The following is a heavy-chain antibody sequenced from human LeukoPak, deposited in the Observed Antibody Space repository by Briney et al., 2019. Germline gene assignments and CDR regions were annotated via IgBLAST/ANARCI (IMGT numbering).Heavy chain of an antibody. CDR2: INPNSGGT. J-gene: IGHJ4*02. V-gene: IGHV1-2*02. CDR1: GYTFIGYH. Sequence: ASVKVSCKASGYTFIGYHIHWVRQAPGQGLEWMGWINPNSGGTNYAQKFQGRVTMTRDTSTSTAYMELSRLRSDDTAVYYCAGLTTVTTYFDYWGQGTLVTVSS. D-gene: IGHD4-17*01. CDR3: AGLTTVTTYFDY.